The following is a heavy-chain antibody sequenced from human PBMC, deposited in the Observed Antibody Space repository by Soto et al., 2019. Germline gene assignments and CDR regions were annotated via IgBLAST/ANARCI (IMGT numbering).Heavy chain of an antibody. CDR2: ISSSGVST. CDR1: GFTFSNYA. D-gene: IGHD2-15*01. J-gene: IGHJ6*01. CDR3: TKRIYNTQQSDGYAMDV. V-gene: IGHV3-23*01. Sequence: EVQLLESGGGLVQPGGSLRLSCAPSGFTFSNYAMSWVRQAPGKGLEWVSAISSSGVSTYYADSVKGRFAISRDNSKNTLYLQMNILRAEDTAIYYCTKRIYNTQQSDGYAMDVWGQGTTLTVSS.